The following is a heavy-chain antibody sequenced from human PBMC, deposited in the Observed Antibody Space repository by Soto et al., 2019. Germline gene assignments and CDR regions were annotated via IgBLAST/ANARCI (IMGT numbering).Heavy chain of an antibody. CDR3: ASAGEIGIVVGVPAVTWAFDI. CDR2: IKQDGSEK. D-gene: IGHD2-2*01. CDR1: GFTFSSYC. V-gene: IGHV3-7*01. Sequence: EVQLVESGGGLVQPGGSLRLSCAASGFTFSSYCMSWVRQAPGKGLEWVANIKQDGSEKYYVDSVKGRFTISRDNAKNSLYLQMNSLRAEDTAVYYCASAGEIGIVVGVPAVTWAFDIWGQGTMVTVSS. J-gene: IGHJ3*02.